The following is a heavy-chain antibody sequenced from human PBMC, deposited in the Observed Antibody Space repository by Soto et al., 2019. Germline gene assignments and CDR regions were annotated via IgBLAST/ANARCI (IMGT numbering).Heavy chain of an antibody. D-gene: IGHD4-4*01. V-gene: IGHV4-4*02. J-gene: IGHJ5*02. CDR1: GGSISSTNW. Sequence: QVQLQESGPGLVQPSGTLSLTCAVSGGSISSTNWWSWVRQPPGKGLEWIGEIYHSGSTNYNPSLNXRFXISVDKSKNQFSLKLSSETAADTAVYYCARAYDYSSNWFDPWGQGTLVTVSS. CDR2: IYHSGST. CDR3: ARAYDYSSNWFDP.